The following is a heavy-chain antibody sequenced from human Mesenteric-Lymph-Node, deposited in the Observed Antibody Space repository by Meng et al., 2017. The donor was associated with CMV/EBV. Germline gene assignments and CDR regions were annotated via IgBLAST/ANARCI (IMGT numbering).Heavy chain of an antibody. Sequence: GESLKISCAASGFTFSSYAMHWVRQAPGKGLEWVAVISYDGDNKYYADSVKGRFTISRDNSKNTLYLQMNSLRAEDTAVYYCARAISALDYWGQGTLVTVSS. D-gene: IGHD2-2*02. CDR3: ARAISALDY. J-gene: IGHJ4*02. CDR2: ISYDGDNK. V-gene: IGHV3-30*04. CDR1: GFTFSSYA.